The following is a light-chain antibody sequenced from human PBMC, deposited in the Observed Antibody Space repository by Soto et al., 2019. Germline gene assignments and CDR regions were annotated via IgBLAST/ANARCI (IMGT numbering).Light chain of an antibody. J-gene: IGKJ1*01. Sequence: EIVLTQSPGTLSLSPGERATLSCRASQSVSSSYLAWYQQKPGHAPRLLIYGASSRATGIPDRFSGSGSGTDFTLTISRPEPEDFAVYYCQQYGSSLTWTCGQGTKVEIK. CDR2: GAS. V-gene: IGKV3-20*01. CDR1: QSVSSSY. CDR3: QQYGSSLTWT.